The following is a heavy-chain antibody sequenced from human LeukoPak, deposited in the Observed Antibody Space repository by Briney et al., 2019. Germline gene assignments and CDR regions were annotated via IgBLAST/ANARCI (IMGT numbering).Heavy chain of an antibody. J-gene: IGHJ6*02. V-gene: IGHV1-8*01. D-gene: IGHD3-22*01. CDR1: GYTFTDND. CDR2: MNPNSGNT. Sequence: GASVKVSCKASGYTFTDNDINWVRQASGRGLEWMGWMNPNSGNTGYAQKFQGRVTMTRNTSISTAYMELSSLRSEDTAVYYCARTNYDSSGYHRFIYYYYGMDVWGQGTTVTVSS. CDR3: ARTNYDSSGYHRFIYYYYGMDV.